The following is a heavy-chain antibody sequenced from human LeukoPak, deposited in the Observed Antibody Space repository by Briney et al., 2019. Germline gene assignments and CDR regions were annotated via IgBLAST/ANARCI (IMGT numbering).Heavy chain of an antibody. V-gene: IGHV4-59*08. J-gene: IGHJ5*02. D-gene: IGHD3-10*01. CDR1: GGSISSYY. CDR2: IYYSGST. Sequence: SETLSLTCTVSGGSISSYYWSWIRQPPGKGLEWIGYIYYSGSTNYNPSLKSRVTISVDTSKNQFSLKLSSVTAADTAVYYCAGDYYGSGSYYTSNWFDPWGQGTLVTVSS. CDR3: AGDYYGSGSYYTSNWFDP.